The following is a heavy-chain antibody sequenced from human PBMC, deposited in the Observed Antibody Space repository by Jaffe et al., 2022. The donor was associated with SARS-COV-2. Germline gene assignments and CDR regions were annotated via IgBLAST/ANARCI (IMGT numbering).Heavy chain of an antibody. J-gene: IGHJ5*02. V-gene: IGHV4-39*01. CDR3: ARRSQASMVKGGDWFDP. CDR1: GGSISSSSYY. Sequence: QLQLQESGPGLVKPSETLSLTCTVSGGSISSSSYYWGWIRQPPGKGLEWIGSIYYSGSTYYNPSLKSRVTISVDTSKNQFSLKLSSVTAADTAVYYCARRSQASMVKGGDWFDPWGQGTLVTVSS. CDR2: IYYSGST. D-gene: IGHD5-18*01.